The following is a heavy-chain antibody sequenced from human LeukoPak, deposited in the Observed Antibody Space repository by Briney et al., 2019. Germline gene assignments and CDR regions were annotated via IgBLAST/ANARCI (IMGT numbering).Heavy chain of an antibody. D-gene: IGHD5-24*01. CDR1: GYTFTSYY. CDR2: INPSGVST. Sequence: ASLKVSCTASGYTFTSYYMHWVRHAPGQGLERMGIINPSGVSTSYAQKFQGRVTMTRDTSTSTVYMELSTLRSQETAVYYSARGGIEMATIDYFEYWGQGTLVTGSS. J-gene: IGHJ4*02. CDR3: ARGGIEMATIDYFEY. V-gene: IGHV1-46*01.